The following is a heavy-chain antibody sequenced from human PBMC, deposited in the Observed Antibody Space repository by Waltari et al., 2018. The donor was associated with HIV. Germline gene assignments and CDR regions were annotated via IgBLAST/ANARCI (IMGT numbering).Heavy chain of an antibody. Sequence: EVQLVVPGGGLVQPGRSLRLSCPASGFTFADYAMHWVRQPPGKGLEWVAGISWNSGSIDYADSVKGRFTISRDNTKNSLYLQMNSVRAEDTALYYCAKDRGPFIAVAGTWGQGTLVTVSS. CDR2: ISWNSGSI. D-gene: IGHD6-19*01. CDR1: GFTFADYA. J-gene: IGHJ5*02. CDR3: AKDRGPFIAVAGT. V-gene: IGHV3-9*01.